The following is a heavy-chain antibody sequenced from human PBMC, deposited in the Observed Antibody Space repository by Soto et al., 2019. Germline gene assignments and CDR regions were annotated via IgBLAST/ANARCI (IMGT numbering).Heavy chain of an antibody. J-gene: IGHJ4*02. CDR3: ARGLCSGGSCYVLDY. V-gene: IGHV1-46*01. Sequence: QVQLVQSGAEVKKPGASVKFSCKASGYTLTNAYMHWVRQAPGQGFEWMGIINPTGGSTNYAQKCEARVTMTRDTSTNTVYMVLSSLRSEDTAVYYGARGLCSGGSCYVLDYWGQGAQVTVSS. CDR1: GYTLTNAY. CDR2: INPTGGST. D-gene: IGHD2-15*01.